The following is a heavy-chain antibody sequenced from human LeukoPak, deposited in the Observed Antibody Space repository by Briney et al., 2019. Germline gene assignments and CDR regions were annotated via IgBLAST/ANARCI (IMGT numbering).Heavy chain of an antibody. V-gene: IGHV3-23*01. CDR3: AKVSIAAWYYYYGMDV. CDR2: ISGSGGST. J-gene: IGHJ6*02. Sequence: PGGSLRLSCAASGFTFSSYAMSWVRRAPGKGLEWVSAISGSGGSTYYADSVKGRFTISRDNSKNTLYLQMNSLRAEDTAVYYCAKVSIAAWYYYYGMDVWGQGTTVTVSS. D-gene: IGHD6-6*01. CDR1: GFTFSSYA.